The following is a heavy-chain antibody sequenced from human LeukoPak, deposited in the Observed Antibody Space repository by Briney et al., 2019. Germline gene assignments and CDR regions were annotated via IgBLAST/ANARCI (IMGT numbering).Heavy chain of an antibody. V-gene: IGHV4-39*07. CDR1: GDSITNTAYY. CDR3: RIVVMPAAAFDY. J-gene: IGHJ4*02. D-gene: IGHD2-2*01. CDR2: VYNSGKI. Sequence: SETLSLTCTVSGDSITNTAYYWGWIRQPPGQGLEWIGGVYNSGKIYYNPSLKSRATISIDTSNNQFSLNLNSVTAADTAVYYCRIVVMPAAAFDYWGQGALVTVSS.